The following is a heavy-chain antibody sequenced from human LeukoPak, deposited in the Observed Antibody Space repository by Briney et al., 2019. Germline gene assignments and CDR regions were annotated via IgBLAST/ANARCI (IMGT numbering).Heavy chain of an antibody. CDR1: GYTLTELS. V-gene: IGHV1-24*01. Sequence: ASVKVSCKVSGYTLTELSMHWVRQAPGKGLEWMGGFDPEDGETIYAQKFQGRVTMTEDTSTDTAYMELSRLRSDDTAVYYCARDFGPTYYDSRPRNWFDPWGQGTLVTVSS. J-gene: IGHJ5*02. CDR2: FDPEDGET. D-gene: IGHD3-22*01. CDR3: ARDFGPTYYDSRPRNWFDP.